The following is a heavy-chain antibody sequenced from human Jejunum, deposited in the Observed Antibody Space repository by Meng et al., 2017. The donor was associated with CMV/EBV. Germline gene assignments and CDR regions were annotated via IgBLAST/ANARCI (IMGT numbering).Heavy chain of an antibody. CDR2: IKSKADGEAA. V-gene: IGHV3-15*07. J-gene: IGHJ4*02. CDR1: FTFSDAW. Sequence: FTFSDAWMSLVRQAPGKGLEWVGRIKSKADGEAAEYSASVRGRFTISRDDSENTLYLQMNSLDIEDTGVYYCATGERQWQLLFDCWGQGTLVTVSS. D-gene: IGHD6-19*01. CDR3: ATGERQWQLLFDC.